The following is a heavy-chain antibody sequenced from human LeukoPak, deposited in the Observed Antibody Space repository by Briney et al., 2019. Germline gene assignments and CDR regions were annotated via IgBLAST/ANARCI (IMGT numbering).Heavy chain of an antibody. V-gene: IGHV3-74*01. CDR2: INTDGSSR. Sequence: AGGSLRLSCAASGFTFSSHWMHWVRQALGRGLVWVSRINTDGSSRNYADSVKGRFTISRDSAKSTLYLQMDSLSAEDTAVYYCARGYSTTPNQNWFDPWGQGTLVTVSS. CDR3: ARGYSTTPNQNWFDP. CDR1: GFTFSSHW. J-gene: IGHJ5*02. D-gene: IGHD2-8*01.